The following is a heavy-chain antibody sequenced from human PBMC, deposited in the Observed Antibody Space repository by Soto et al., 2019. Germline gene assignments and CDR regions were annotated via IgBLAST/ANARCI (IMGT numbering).Heavy chain of an antibody. CDR2: ISWNSGSI. CDR1: SVTLYDYA. D-gene: IGHD1-7*01. Sequence: GGSLRLSSAASSVTLYDYAMHWFRQAPGKGLEWVSGISWNSGSIGYADSVKGRFTTSRDNAKNSLSLQMNSLRAEDTALYYCAKARDRIITGTKNWFDPWGQGTLVTVSS. J-gene: IGHJ5*02. V-gene: IGHV3-9*01. CDR3: AKARDRIITGTKNWFDP.